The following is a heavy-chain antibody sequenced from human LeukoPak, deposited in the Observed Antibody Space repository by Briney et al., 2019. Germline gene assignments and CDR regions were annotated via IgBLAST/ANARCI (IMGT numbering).Heavy chain of an antibody. CDR2: IYPGDSDT. CDR1: GYSFTTYW. Sequence: GESLKISCKGSGYSFTTYWIAWVRQMPGKGLEWMGIIYPGDSDTRYSPSFQGQVTISADKSISTAYLQWSSLKASDTAMYYCASGYDYGEGGSAFDIWGQGTMVTVSS. V-gene: IGHV5-51*01. D-gene: IGHD4-17*01. J-gene: IGHJ3*02. CDR3: ASGYDYGEGGSAFDI.